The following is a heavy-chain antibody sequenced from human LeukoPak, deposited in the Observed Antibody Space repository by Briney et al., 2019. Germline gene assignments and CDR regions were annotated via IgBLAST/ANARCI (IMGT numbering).Heavy chain of an antibody. Sequence: GASVTVSCKASGYTFINYYIHWVRQAPGQGREWVGIINPSGGSTTYAQKFQGRVSMTRDTSTSTVYMELSSLESDDTALYYCARHSLPGTTPFDYWGQGTLVTVSS. CDR3: ARHSLPGTTPFDY. D-gene: IGHD1-1*01. CDR2: INPSGGST. CDR1: GYTFINYY. J-gene: IGHJ4*02. V-gene: IGHV1-46*01.